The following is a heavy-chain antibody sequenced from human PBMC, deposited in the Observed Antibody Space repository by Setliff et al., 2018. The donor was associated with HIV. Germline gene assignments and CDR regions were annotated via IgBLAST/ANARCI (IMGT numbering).Heavy chain of an antibody. CDR1: GFSFRSYS. V-gene: IGHV3-48*01. CDR2: ISPSSDGN. CDR3: AKTYYYDSSGYYYFDS. D-gene: IGHD3-22*01. Sequence: PGGSLRLSCVASGFSFRSYSMNWVRQAPGKGLEWISYISPSSDGNDYADSVRGSFTISRDNSKNSLYLQMNSLRAEDTAVYYCAKTYYYDSSGYYYFDSWGQGTLVTVSS. J-gene: IGHJ4*02.